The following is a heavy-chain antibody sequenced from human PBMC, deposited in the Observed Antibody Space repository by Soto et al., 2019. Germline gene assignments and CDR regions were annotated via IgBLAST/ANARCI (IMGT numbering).Heavy chain of an antibody. Sequence: GGSLRLSCAASGFTFSNAWMSWVRQAPGKGLEWVDRIKSKTDGGTTDYAAPVKGRFTISRDDSKNTLYLQMNSLKTEDTAVYYCTSSSSRTFDYWGQGTLVTVSS. CDR2: IKSKTDGGTT. J-gene: IGHJ4*02. CDR1: GFTFSNAW. V-gene: IGHV3-15*01. D-gene: IGHD6-6*01. CDR3: TSSSSRTFDY.